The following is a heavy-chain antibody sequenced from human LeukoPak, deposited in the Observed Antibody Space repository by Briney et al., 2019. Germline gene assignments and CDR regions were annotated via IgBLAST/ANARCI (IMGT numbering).Heavy chain of an antibody. V-gene: IGHV3-30*18. J-gene: IGHJ3*02. Sequence: GRSLRLSCAASGFTFSSYGMHWVRQAPGKGLEWVAVISYDGGNKYYADSVKGRFTISGDNSKNTQYLQMNSLRAEDTAVYYCAKDLLEAAGYAFDIWGQGTMVTVSS. D-gene: IGHD3-3*01. CDR2: ISYDGGNK. CDR1: GFTFSSYG. CDR3: AKDLLEAAGYAFDI.